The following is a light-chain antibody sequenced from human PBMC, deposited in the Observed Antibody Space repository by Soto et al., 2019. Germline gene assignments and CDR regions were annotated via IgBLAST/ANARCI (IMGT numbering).Light chain of an antibody. Sequence: QSALTQPASVSGSPGQSITISCTVTSSDVGGYNYVSWYQLHPGKAPQLMIYDVSNRPSGVSNRFSGSKSGNTASLTISGLQAEDEADYYCSSYTSSSPRVFGGGTKLTVL. CDR1: SSDVGGYNY. CDR3: SSYTSSSPRV. J-gene: IGLJ2*01. V-gene: IGLV2-14*01. CDR2: DVS.